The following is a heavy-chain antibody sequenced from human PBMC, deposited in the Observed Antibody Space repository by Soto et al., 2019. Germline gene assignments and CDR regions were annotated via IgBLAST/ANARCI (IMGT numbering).Heavy chain of an antibody. J-gene: IGHJ6*02. CDR1: GFTFSSYG. Sequence: HPGGSLRLSCAASGFTFSSYGMHWVRQAPGKGLEWVAVISYDGSNKYYADSVKGRFTISRDNSKNTLYLQMNSLRAEDTAVYYCAKDRYSGFYYYYGMDVWVQGTTVTVSS. D-gene: IGHD5-12*01. CDR2: ISYDGSNK. CDR3: AKDRYSGFYYYYGMDV. V-gene: IGHV3-30*18.